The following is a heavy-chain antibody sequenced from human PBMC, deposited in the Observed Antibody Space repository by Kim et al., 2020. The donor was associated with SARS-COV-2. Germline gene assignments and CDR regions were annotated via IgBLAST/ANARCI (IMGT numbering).Heavy chain of an antibody. CDR2: IIPIFGTA. J-gene: IGHJ6*02. Sequence: SVKVSCKASGGTFSSYAISWVRQAPGQGLEWMGGIIPIFGTANYAQKFQGRVTITADESTSTAYMELSSLRSEDTAVYYCARDRYCSGGSCYSGPSYYYYGMDVWGQGTTVTVSS. CDR3: ARDRYCSGGSCYSGPSYYYYGMDV. CDR1: GGTFSSYA. D-gene: IGHD2-15*01. V-gene: IGHV1-69*13.